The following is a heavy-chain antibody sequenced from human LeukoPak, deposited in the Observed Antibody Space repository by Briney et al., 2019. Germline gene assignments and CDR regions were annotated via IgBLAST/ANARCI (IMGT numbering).Heavy chain of an antibody. CDR3: ASEIVRGSVNYDF. J-gene: IGHJ4*02. CDR2: TYYRSKWYN. D-gene: IGHD3-16*01. Sequence: PSQTLSLTCALSGDIVSRNSAAWNWIRQSRSRGLEWLVSTYYRSKWYNDYSVSVKSRITINSDTSKNQFSLQLNSVTPEDTAVYYCASEIVRGSVNYDFWGQGTLVTVSS. V-gene: IGHV6-1*01. CDR1: GDIVSRNSAA.